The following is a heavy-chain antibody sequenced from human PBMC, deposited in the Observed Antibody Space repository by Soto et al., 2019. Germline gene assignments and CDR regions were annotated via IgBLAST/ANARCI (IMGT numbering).Heavy chain of an antibody. CDR3: AREPARGYVDY. CDR2: INPSGGGT. V-gene: IGHV1-46*03. J-gene: IGHJ4*02. CDR1: GYTFSSYS. Sequence: QVQLVQSGAEMKKPGASVKVSCKASGYTFSSYSIHWVRQAPGQGLGWMGIINPSGGGTTYAQKFQGRVTMTRDTSTRPGYMELRSLRSEDTTVYYCAREPARGYVDYWGQGTLVTVSS.